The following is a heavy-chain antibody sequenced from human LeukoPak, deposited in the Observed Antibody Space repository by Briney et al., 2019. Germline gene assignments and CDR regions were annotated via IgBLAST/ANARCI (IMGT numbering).Heavy chain of an antibody. J-gene: IGHJ6*02. Sequence: SVKVSCKASGGTFISYAISWVRQAPGQGLEWMGRIIPILGIANYAQKFQGRVTITADKSTSTAYMELSSLRSEDTAVYYCATPSKDIVASPGGYYYGMDVWGQGTTVTVSS. CDR2: IIPILGIA. CDR3: ATPSKDIVASPGGYYYGMDV. V-gene: IGHV1-69*04. CDR1: GGTFISYA. D-gene: IGHD5-12*01.